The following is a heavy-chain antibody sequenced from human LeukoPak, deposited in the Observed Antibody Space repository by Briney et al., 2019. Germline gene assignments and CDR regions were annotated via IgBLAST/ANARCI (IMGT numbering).Heavy chain of an antibody. V-gene: IGHV3-43D*03. CDR3: ATAPYDSIGIFDY. Sequence: GGSLRLSCAASGFTFDDYAMHWVRQAPGKGLECVSLISWDGDSTYYSDSVKGRFTISRDNNKNSLYLQMNSLRTEDTALYYCATAPYDSIGIFDYWGQGTLVTVSS. CDR1: GFTFDDYA. CDR2: ISWDGDST. J-gene: IGHJ4*02. D-gene: IGHD3-22*01.